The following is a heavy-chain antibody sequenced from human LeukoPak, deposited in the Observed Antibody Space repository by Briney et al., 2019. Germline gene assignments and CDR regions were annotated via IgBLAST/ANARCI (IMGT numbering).Heavy chain of an antibody. CDR3: ARDAAVADYYFDY. CDR1: GFTFSSYW. CDR2: IKQDGSEK. D-gene: IGHD6-19*01. J-gene: IGHJ4*02. Sequence: GGSLRLSCAASGFTFSSYWMSWVRQAPGKGLEWVANIKQDGSEKYYADSVKGRFTISRDNAKNSLYLQMNSLRAEDTAVYYCARDAAVADYYFDYWGQGTLVTVSS. V-gene: IGHV3-7*01.